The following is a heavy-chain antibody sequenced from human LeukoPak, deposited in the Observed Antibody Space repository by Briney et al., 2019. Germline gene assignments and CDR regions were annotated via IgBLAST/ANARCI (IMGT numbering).Heavy chain of an antibody. CDR1: GFTVSSNY. Sequence: PGGSLRLSCAASGFTVSSNYMSWVRQAPGKGLERVSVIYSGGGTFYADSVKGRFTISRDNSKNMLYLQMNSLRAEDTAVYYCARAGGLRIAVAPIDCWGQGTLVTVSS. CDR3: ARAGGLRIAVAPIDC. CDR2: IYSGGGT. D-gene: IGHD6-19*01. V-gene: IGHV3-53*01. J-gene: IGHJ4*02.